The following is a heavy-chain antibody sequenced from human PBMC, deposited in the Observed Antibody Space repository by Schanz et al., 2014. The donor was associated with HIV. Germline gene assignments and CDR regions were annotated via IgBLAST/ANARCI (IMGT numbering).Heavy chain of an antibody. Sequence: QVQLVESGGGVVQPGRSLRLSCAASGFTFSSYGMHWVRQAPGKGLEWVAVIWYDGSNKYYADSVKGRFTISRDNSKNTLYLQMNSLRAEDTAIYYCAKENPLYYYTHGGPFDIWGQGTILTVSS. CDR1: GFTFSSYG. J-gene: IGHJ3*02. D-gene: IGHD3-10*01. CDR2: IWYDGSNK. V-gene: IGHV3-33*06. CDR3: AKENPLYYYTHGGPFDI.